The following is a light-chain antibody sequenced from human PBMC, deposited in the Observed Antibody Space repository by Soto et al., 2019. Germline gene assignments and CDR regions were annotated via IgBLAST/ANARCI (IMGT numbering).Light chain of an antibody. V-gene: IGLV2-14*01. J-gene: IGLJ2*01. Sequence: QSALTQPASVSGSPGQSITISCTGTSSDVGGYNYVSWYQQHPDKAPKLVIYNVSNRPSGVSDRFSGSKSGNTASLIISGLQAEDEADYYCSSYTSISTVVFGGGTKRTVL. CDR1: SSDVGGYNY. CDR3: SSYTSISTVV. CDR2: NVS.